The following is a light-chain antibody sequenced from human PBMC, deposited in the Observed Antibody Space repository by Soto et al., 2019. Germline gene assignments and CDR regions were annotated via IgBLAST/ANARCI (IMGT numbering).Light chain of an antibody. Sequence: ELVMTQSPATLSVSPVERATLSWSASQSVSSNLAWYQQKPGQAPRLLIYGASTRATGIPARFSGSGSGTDFTLTISSLQSEDFAVYYCQQYDNWPPTFGQGTQLEIK. CDR2: GAS. J-gene: IGKJ5*01. V-gene: IGKV3-15*01. CDR1: QSVSSN. CDR3: QQYDNWPPT.